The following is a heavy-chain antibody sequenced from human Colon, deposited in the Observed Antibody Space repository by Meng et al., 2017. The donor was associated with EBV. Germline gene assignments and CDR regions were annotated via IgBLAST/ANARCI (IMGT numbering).Heavy chain of an antibody. J-gene: IGHJ5*02. CDR3: ARRVDYTFWSGYLPYNWLDP. V-gene: IGHV4-39*01. CDR2: IYNSENT. D-gene: IGHD3-3*01. CDR1: GASISGSYYY. Sequence: QLQLTESGPGLVNPSETLPLTCSFSGASISGSYYYWGWIRQPPGKGPEWIGSIYNSENTYYNPSLKSRVTISVDTSNSQFFLNLTSVTAADTAVYYCARRVDYTFWSGYLPYNWLDPWGQGTLVTVSS.